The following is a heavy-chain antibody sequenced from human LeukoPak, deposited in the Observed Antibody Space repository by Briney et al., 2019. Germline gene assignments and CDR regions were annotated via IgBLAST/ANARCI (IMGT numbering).Heavy chain of an antibody. CDR1: GGSISSSSYY. D-gene: IGHD6-13*01. Sequence: SETLSLTCTVSGGSISSSSYYWGWLRQPPGKGLEWIGSIYYSGSTYYNPSLKSRVTISVDTSKNQFSLKLSSVTAADTAVYYCARTPSGIAADNWFDPWGQGTLVTVSS. J-gene: IGHJ5*02. CDR3: ARTPSGIAADNWFDP. CDR2: IYYSGST. V-gene: IGHV4-39*01.